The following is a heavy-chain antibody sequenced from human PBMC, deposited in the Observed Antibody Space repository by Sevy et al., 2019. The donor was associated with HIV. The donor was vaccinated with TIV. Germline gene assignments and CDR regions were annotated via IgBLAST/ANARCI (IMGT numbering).Heavy chain of an antibody. CDR2: ISSSGSTI. Sequence: GGSLRLSCAASGFTFSSYEMNWVRQAPGKGLEWVSYISSSGSTIYYADPVKGRFTISRDNAKNSLYLQMNSLRAEDTAVYYCAREDSSSWESWFDPWGQGTLVTVSS. CDR3: AREDSSSWESWFDP. V-gene: IGHV3-48*03. D-gene: IGHD6-13*01. CDR1: GFTFSSYE. J-gene: IGHJ5*02.